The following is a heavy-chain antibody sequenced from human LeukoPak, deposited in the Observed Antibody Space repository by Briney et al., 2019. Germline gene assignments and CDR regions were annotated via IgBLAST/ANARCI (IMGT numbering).Heavy chain of an antibody. Sequence: GGSLRLSCAASGVTFSSYGMHWVRQAPGKGLEGVAGISYDGSNKYYADSVKGRFTISRDNSKNTLYLQMNSLRAEDTALYYCAKDGQWLTYYFDYWGQGTLVTVSS. CDR1: GVTFSSYG. V-gene: IGHV3-30*18. D-gene: IGHD6-19*01. J-gene: IGHJ4*02. CDR2: ISYDGSNK. CDR3: AKDGQWLTYYFDY.